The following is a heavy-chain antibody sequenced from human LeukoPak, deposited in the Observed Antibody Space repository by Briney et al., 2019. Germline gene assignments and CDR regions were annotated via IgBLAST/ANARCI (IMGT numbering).Heavy chain of an antibody. CDR1: GGSISSYY. CDR3: ASSSAAGLITFDY. D-gene: IGHD6-13*01. CDR2: IYYSGST. V-gene: IGHV4-59*01. J-gene: IGHJ4*02. Sequence: SETLSLTCTVSGGSISSYYWSRIRQPPGKGLEWIGYIYYSGSTNYNPSLKSRVTISVDTSKNQFSLKLSSVTAADTAVYYCASSSAAGLITFDYWGQGTLVTVSS.